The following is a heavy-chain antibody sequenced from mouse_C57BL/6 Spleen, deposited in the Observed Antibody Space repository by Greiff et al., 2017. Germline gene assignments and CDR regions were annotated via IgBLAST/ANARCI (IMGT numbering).Heavy chain of an antibody. Sequence: EVHLVESGGGLVKPGGSLKLSCAASGFTFSSYAMSWVRQTPEKRLEWVATISDGGSYTYYPDNVKGRFTISRDNAKNNLYLQMSHLKSEDTAMYYCARDPYYYGSRDYAMDYWGQGTSVTVSS. D-gene: IGHD1-1*01. V-gene: IGHV5-4*01. J-gene: IGHJ4*01. CDR3: ARDPYYYGSRDYAMDY. CDR2: ISDGGSYT. CDR1: GFTFSSYA.